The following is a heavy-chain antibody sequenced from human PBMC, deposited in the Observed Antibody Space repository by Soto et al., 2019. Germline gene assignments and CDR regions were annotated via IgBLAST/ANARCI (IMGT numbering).Heavy chain of an antibody. V-gene: IGHV3-23*01. CDR1: GFTFSSYT. D-gene: IGHD6-19*01. CDR3: AKDRGGFAGGWDYFDY. CDR2: ISASGVNT. Sequence: CAASGFTFSSYTMSWVRQAPGKGLEWVSSISASGVNTFYADSVRGRFTISRDNSKNTLYLQMNSLRAEDTAVYYCAKDRGGFAGGWDYFDYWGQGTVVTVSS. J-gene: IGHJ4*02.